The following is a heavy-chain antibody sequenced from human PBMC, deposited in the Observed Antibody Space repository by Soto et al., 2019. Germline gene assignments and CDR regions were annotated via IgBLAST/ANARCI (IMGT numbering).Heavy chain of an antibody. D-gene: IGHD1-20*01. Sequence: QLQLQESGPRLVKPSETLSLTCTVSGGSITSSSSYYWGWIRQPPGKGLEWIGTSSYSGSTYYTPSPKCRVAVSVDTSKNQSSLKLSSVTAADSAVYYCARKADNGSLGKADWAQGTLVTVSS. CDR3: ARKADNGSLGKAD. CDR2: SSYSGST. CDR1: GGSITSSSSYY. V-gene: IGHV4-39*01. J-gene: IGHJ4*02.